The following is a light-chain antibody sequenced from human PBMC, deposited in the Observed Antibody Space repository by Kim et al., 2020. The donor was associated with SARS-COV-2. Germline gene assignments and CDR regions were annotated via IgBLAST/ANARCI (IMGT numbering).Light chain of an antibody. CDR1: SSDVGTYNL. J-gene: IGLJ3*02. CDR3: CSYAGSSTWV. CDR2: EVT. V-gene: IGLV2-23*02. Sequence: QSALTQPASVSGSPGQSITISCTGTSSDVGTYNLVSWYQQHPGKAPKLMIYEVTKRPSGVSNRFSGSKSGNTASLTVSGLQAEYVADYYCCSYAGSSTWVFGGGTQLTVL.